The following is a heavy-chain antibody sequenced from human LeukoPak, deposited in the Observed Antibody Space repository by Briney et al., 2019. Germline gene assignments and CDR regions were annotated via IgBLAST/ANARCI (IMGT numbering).Heavy chain of an antibody. J-gene: IGHJ4*02. V-gene: IGHV4-34*01. CDR1: GGSFSGYY. CDR2: INHSGST. Sequence: SEALSLTCAVYGGSFSGYYWSWIRQPPGKGLEWIGEINHSGSTNYNPSLKSRVTISVDTSKNQFSLKLSSVTAADTAIYYCAKHYMGSSYNRALDYWGQGTLVTVSS. D-gene: IGHD3-10*01. CDR3: AKHYMGSSYNRALDY.